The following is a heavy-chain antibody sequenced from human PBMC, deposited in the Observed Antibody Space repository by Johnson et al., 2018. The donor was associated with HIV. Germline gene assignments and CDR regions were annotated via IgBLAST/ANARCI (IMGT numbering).Heavy chain of an antibody. CDR2: IYSGGST. Sequence: VQVVESGGGLIQPGGSLRLSCAASGFTVSSNYMSWVRQAPGKGLEWVSVIYSGGSTYYADSVKGRFTISRDNSKNTLYLQINSLRAEDTAVYYCARDRAVPDDGYNDYAFDIWGQGTMVTVSS. J-gene: IGHJ3*02. D-gene: IGHD5-24*01. V-gene: IGHV3-53*01. CDR1: GFTVSSNY. CDR3: ARDRAVPDDGYNDYAFDI.